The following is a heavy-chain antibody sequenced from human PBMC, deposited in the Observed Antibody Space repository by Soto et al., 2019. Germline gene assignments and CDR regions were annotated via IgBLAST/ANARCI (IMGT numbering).Heavy chain of an antibody. CDR2: ISYDGSNK. Sequence: GGSLRLSCAASGFTFSSYGMHWVRQAPGKGLEWVAVISYDGSNKYYADFVKGRFTSSRDNSKNTLYLQMNSLRAEDTAVYYCAKDGVYGDYEAGYYYYYYYMDVWGKGTTVTVSS. V-gene: IGHV3-30*18. CDR1: GFTFSSYG. J-gene: IGHJ6*03. D-gene: IGHD4-17*01. CDR3: AKDGVYGDYEAGYYYYYYYMDV.